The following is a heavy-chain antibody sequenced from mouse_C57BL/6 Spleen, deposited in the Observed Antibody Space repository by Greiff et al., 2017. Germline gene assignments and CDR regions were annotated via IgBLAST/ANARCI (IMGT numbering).Heavy chain of an antibody. J-gene: IGHJ4*01. D-gene: IGHD3-2*02. CDR3: ARRGDSSGLYAMDY. CDR1: GFTFSDYY. V-gene: IGHV5-12*01. Sequence: EVMLVESGGGLVQPGGSLKLSCAASGFTFSDYYMYWVRQTPEKRLEWVAYISNGGGSTYYPDTVQGRFTISRDNAKNTLYLQMSRLKSEDTAMYYCARRGDSSGLYAMDYWGQGTSVTVSS. CDR2: ISNGGGST.